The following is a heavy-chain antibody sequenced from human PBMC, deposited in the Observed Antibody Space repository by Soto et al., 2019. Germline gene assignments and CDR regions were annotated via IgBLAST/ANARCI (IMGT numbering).Heavy chain of an antibody. CDR2: ISGSGGST. V-gene: IGHV3-23*01. Sequence: EVPLLESGGGLVQPGGSLRLSCAASGFTFSSYAMSWVRQAPGKGLEWVSAISGSGGSTYYADSVKGRFTISRDNSKNTLYLQMNSLRAEDTAVYYCAWNHNWNYKYYYYYGMDVWGQGTTVTVSS. CDR1: GFTFSSYA. J-gene: IGHJ6*02. CDR3: AWNHNWNYKYYYYYGMDV. D-gene: IGHD1-7*01.